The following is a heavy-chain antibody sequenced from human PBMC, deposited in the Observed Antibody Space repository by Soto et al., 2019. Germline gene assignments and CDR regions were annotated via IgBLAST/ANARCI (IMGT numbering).Heavy chain of an antibody. V-gene: IGHV1-69*12. CDR1: GGSLSNYG. D-gene: IGHD4-17*01. CDR3: ARGDATETVVTTYSAVDV. J-gene: IGHJ6*01. CDR2: IIPVFGTP. Sequence: QVQLVQSGAEVKKPGSSVKVSCKASGGSLSNYGISWVRQAPGQGLEWLGAIIPVFGTPNYAQKFQARVTITEDESTTTVYMEARSLTSEDTAVYYCARGDATETVVTTYSAVDVWGRGNAVTLSS.